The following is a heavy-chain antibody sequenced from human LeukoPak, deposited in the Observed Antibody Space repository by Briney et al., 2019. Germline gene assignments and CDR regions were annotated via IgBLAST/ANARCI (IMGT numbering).Heavy chain of an antibody. Sequence: AGGSLRLSCAASGFTFSSYSMNWVRQAPGKGLVWVSRLSSDGGSTNYADSVKGRFTTSRDNSKNTLYLQMNTLRTEDTAIYYCARSAAAGPFDYWGQGTLLTVSS. V-gene: IGHV3-74*01. CDR1: GFTFSSYS. CDR3: ARSAAAGPFDY. D-gene: IGHD6-13*01. CDR2: LSSDGGST. J-gene: IGHJ4*02.